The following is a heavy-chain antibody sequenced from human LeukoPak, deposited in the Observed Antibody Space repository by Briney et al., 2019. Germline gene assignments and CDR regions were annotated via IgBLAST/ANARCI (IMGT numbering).Heavy chain of an antibody. V-gene: IGHV3-48*03. CDR2: ISSSGNTI. CDR3: ARGPSIAARYDAFDI. J-gene: IGHJ3*02. CDR1: EXTFTSYE. D-gene: IGHD6-6*01. Sequence: GGSLRLSCAASEXTFTSYELNWVRQAPGKGLEWVSYISSSGNTISYADSVKGRFTISRDNAKNSLYLQVISLRAEDTAVYYCARGPSIAARYDAFDIWGQGTVVTVSS.